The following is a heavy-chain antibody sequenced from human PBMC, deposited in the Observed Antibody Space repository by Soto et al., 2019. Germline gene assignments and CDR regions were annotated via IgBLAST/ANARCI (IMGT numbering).Heavy chain of an antibody. Sequence: EVQLLESGGGLVQPGGSLRLSCAAPGFTFSNYAMNWVRQAPGKGLEWVSVISGSGGSTYYADSVKGRFTISRDNSKNTLYRQMNSLRGEDTAVYYCARRSSGWYFDYWGQGTLVTVSS. CDR2: ISGSGGST. CDR1: GFTFSNYA. D-gene: IGHD6-19*01. CDR3: ARRSSGWYFDY. J-gene: IGHJ4*02. V-gene: IGHV3-23*01.